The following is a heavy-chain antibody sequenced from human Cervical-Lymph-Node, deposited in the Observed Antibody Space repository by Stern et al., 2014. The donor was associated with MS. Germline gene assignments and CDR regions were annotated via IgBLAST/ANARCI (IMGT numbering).Heavy chain of an antibody. CDR1: GFTFSSYS. CDR2: ISSSSSYI. V-gene: IGHV3-21*01. CDR3: ARDRGGMYYYDSSGYASDAFDI. D-gene: IGHD3-22*01. Sequence: EVQLVESGGGLVKPGGSLRLSCAASGFTFSSYSMNWVRQAPGKGLEWVSSISSSSSYIYYADSVKGRFTISRDNAKNSLYLQMNSLRAEDTAVYYCARDRGGMYYYDSSGYASDAFDIWGQGTMVTVSS. J-gene: IGHJ3*02.